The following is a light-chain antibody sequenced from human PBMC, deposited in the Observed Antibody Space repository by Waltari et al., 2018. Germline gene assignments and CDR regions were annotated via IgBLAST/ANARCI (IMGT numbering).Light chain of an antibody. J-gene: IGKJ3*01. Sequence: DIPLTQSPSFLPASVGDRVPITCRASQDISSSFAWYQQKPGRAPKLLIYAASTLQSGVPSRLSGSGSGTEFTLTISSLQPEDFVTYYCQQVNNYPFTFGPGTILDVK. V-gene: IGKV1-9*01. CDR1: QDISSS. CDR3: QQVNNYPFT. CDR2: AAS.